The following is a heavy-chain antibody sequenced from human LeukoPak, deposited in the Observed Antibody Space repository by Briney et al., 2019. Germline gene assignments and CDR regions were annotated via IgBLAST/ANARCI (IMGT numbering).Heavy chain of an antibody. V-gene: IGHV4-59*10. J-gene: IGHJ5*02. CDR2: IYTSGNT. CDR3: ARVFDWFDP. CDR1: GGSFSGYY. Sequence: SETLSLTCAVYGGSFSGYYWSWIRQPAGKGLEWIGRIYTSGNTKYNASLKSRVTMSLDTSKNQYPLKLNSVTAADTAVYYCARVFDWFDPWGQGTLVTVSS.